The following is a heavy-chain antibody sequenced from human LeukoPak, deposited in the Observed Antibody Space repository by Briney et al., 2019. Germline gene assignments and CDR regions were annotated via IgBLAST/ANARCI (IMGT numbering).Heavy chain of an antibody. CDR3: ARDSITFGGFTFDF. CDR2: VNPNGFST. CDR1: GYAFISYD. D-gene: IGHD3-16*01. J-gene: IGHJ4*02. Sequence: ASVKVSCKASGYAFISYDIHWVRQAPGQGLEWVGRVNPNGFSTTYAQKFQGRVTMTSDTSTTTVYMDLSSLRSGDTAVYYCARDSITFGGFTFDFWGQGTLVTVSS. V-gene: IGHV1-46*01.